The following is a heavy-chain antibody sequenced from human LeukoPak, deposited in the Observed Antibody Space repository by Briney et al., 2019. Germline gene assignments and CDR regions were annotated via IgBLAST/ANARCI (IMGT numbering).Heavy chain of an antibody. V-gene: IGHV4-34*01. Sequence: SETLSLTCAVYGGSFSGYYWSWIRQPPGKGLEWIGEINHSGSTNYNPSLKSRVTISVDTSKNQFSLKLNSLTAADTAVYYCARGRWLDNDWGQGTRVTVSS. CDR1: GGSFSGYY. J-gene: IGHJ4*02. D-gene: IGHD6-19*01. CDR2: INHSGST. CDR3: ARGRWLDND.